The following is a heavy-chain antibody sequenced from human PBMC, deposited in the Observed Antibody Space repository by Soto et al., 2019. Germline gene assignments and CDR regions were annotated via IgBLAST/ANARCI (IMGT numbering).Heavy chain of an antibody. CDR1: GFTVSSNY. CDR3: ARDRDYYDSSGYYWYGMDV. J-gene: IGHJ6*02. V-gene: IGHV3-53*01. Sequence: HPGGSLRLSCAASGFTVSSNYMSWVRQAPGKGLEWVSVIYSGGSTYYADSVKGRFTISRDNSKNTLYLQMNSLRAEDTAVYYCARDRDYYDSSGYYWYGMDVWGQGTTVTVSS. CDR2: IYSGGST. D-gene: IGHD3-22*01.